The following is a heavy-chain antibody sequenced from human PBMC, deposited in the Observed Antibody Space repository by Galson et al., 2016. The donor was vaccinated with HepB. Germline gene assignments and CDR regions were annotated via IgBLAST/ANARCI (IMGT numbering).Heavy chain of an antibody. CDR1: GGSISNYD. V-gene: IGHV4-59*01. CDR2: ISFSGST. Sequence: LSLTCTVSGGSISNYDWSWIRQPPGKGLEWIGYISFSGSTSCNPSLTSRVTISVDMSKNQVSLNLISMTAADTALYFCARVGTAAVPFPYFHHGLDVWGQGTLVTVSS. D-gene: IGHD6-13*01. CDR3: ARVGTAAVPFPYFHHGLDV. J-gene: IGHJ4*02.